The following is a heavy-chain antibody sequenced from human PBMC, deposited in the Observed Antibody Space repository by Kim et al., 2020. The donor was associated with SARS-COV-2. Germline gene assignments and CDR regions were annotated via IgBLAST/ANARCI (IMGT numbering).Heavy chain of an antibody. D-gene: IGHD3-22*01. J-gene: IGHJ5*02. CDR1: GGSISSSSHF. CDR2: IHYSGSS. V-gene: IGHV4-39*01. Sequence: SETLSLTCSVSGGSISSSSHFWGWIRQPPGRGLEWIGSIHYSGSSYYTPSLRGRVTMSVDTSKNQFSLKLSSVTAADTAVYYCARQLNFESSPSPAWGQGTLVTVSS. CDR3: ARQLNFESSPSPA.